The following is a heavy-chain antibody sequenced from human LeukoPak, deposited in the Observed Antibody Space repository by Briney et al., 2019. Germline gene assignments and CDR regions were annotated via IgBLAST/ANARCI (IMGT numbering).Heavy chain of an antibody. CDR3: AKGGRIAVAGYDY. J-gene: IGHJ4*02. V-gene: IGHV3-23*01. D-gene: IGHD6-19*01. CDR1: GFTFNSHA. Sequence: GGSLRLSCAASGFTFNSHAMSWVRQAPGRGLEWVSAISGSGGNTYYADSVEGRFTISRDNSKNTLYLQMNSLRAEDAAVYYCAKGGRIAVAGYDYWGQGTLVTVSS. CDR2: ISGSGGNT.